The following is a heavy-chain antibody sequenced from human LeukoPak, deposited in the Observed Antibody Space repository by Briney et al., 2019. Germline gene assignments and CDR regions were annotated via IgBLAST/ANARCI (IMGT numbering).Heavy chain of an antibody. CDR2: ISWNGGST. Sequence: PGWSLRLSCAASGFTFDDYGISWVRQAPGKGLEWVSGISWNGGSTGYADSVKGRFTISRDNAKNSLYLQMNSLRAEDTAFYYCARDGVGTTDHDFWGQGTLVTVSS. CDR1: GFTFDDYG. V-gene: IGHV3-20*04. CDR3: ARDGVGTTDHDF. D-gene: IGHD1-26*01. J-gene: IGHJ4*02.